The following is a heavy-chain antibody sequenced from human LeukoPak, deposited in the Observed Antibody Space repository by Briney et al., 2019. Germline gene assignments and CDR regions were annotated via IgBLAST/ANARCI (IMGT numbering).Heavy chain of an antibody. Sequence: GGSLRLSCTASGFTFSSYAMNWVRQAPGKGLECVSYISSSGNTKKYADSVKGRFTISRDNARNSLYLQMNSLRAEDTAVYYCARIAGRYQLPNWFDPWGQGTLVIVSS. J-gene: IGHJ5*02. CDR1: GFTFSSYA. CDR3: ARIAGRYQLPNWFDP. D-gene: IGHD6-19*01. CDR2: ISSSGNTK. V-gene: IGHV3-48*03.